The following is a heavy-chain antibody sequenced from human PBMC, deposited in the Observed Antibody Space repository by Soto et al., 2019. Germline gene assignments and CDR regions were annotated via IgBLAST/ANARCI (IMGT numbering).Heavy chain of an antibody. Sequence: QVQLVQSGAEVKKPGASVKVSCKASGYTFTSYYMHWVRQAPGQGLEWMGIIYPSGGSTSYAQKFQGRVTMTRDTSTSTVYMELSSLRSEDTAVYYCARDGEEIYSNPPASNYYYYGMDVWGQGTTVTVSS. CDR1: GYTFTSYY. CDR2: IYPSGGST. J-gene: IGHJ6*02. CDR3: ARDGEEIYSNPPASNYYYYGMDV. D-gene: IGHD4-4*01. V-gene: IGHV1-46*01.